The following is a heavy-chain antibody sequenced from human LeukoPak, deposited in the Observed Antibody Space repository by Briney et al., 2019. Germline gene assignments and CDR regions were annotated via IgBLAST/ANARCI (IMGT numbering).Heavy chain of an antibody. D-gene: IGHD2-2*01. CDR1: GGSISSSSYY. CDR2: IYHSGST. V-gene: IGHV4-39*07. Sequence: SETLSLTCTVSGGSISSSSYYWGWIRQPPGKGLEWIGSIYHSGSTYYNPSLKSRVTISVDTSKNQFSLKLSSVTAADTAVYYCARVSDIVVVPAATDLDYWGQGTLVTVSS. J-gene: IGHJ4*02. CDR3: ARVSDIVVVPAATDLDY.